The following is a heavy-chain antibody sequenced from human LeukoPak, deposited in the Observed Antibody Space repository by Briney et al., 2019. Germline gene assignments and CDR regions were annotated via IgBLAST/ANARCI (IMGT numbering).Heavy chain of an antibody. CDR1: GFTFDDYG. D-gene: IGHD1-26*01. V-gene: IGHV3-20*04. J-gene: IGHJ6*03. CDR2: INWNGDIR. CDR3: ARVIVGTTGNYYYYYMDV. Sequence: GGSLRLSCAASGFTFDDYGMSWVRQAPGKGLEWVSTINWNGDIRGYADSVKGRFTISRDNAKNSLYLQMNSLRAEDTALYYCARVIVGTTGNYYYYYMDVWGKGTTVTVSS.